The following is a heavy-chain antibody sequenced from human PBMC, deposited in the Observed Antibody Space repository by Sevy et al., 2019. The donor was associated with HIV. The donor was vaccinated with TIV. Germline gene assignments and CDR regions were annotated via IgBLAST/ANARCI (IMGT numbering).Heavy chain of an antibody. V-gene: IGHV3-30*18. CDR2: ISSDGSSQ. D-gene: IGHD6-13*01. Sequence: GGSLRLSCAVSGFTFSSYGMHWVRQAPGKGLEWVAVISSDGSSQDYADSVKGRFTISRDNSKDTRYLQMISLRPEDTAVYYWANSRGRDVGSSWLYYHFAMDVWGQGTTVTVSS. J-gene: IGHJ6*02. CDR3: ANSRGRDVGSSWLYYHFAMDV. CDR1: GFTFSSYG.